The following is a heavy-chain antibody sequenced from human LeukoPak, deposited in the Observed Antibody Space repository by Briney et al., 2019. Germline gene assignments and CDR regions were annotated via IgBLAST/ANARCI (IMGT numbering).Heavy chain of an antibody. J-gene: IGHJ4*02. Sequence: SETLSLTCAVYGGSFSGYYWSWIRQPPGKGLEWIGEINHSGITNYNPSLKSRVTISVDTSKNQFSLKLSSVTAADTAVYYCARDNYGETFRYWGQGTLVTVSS. CDR2: INHSGIT. CDR3: ARDNYGETFRY. V-gene: IGHV4-34*01. CDR1: GGSFSGYY. D-gene: IGHD4-17*01.